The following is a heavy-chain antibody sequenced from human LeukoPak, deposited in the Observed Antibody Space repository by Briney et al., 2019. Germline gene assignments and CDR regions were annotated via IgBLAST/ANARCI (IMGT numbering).Heavy chain of an antibody. Sequence: GGSLRLSCAASGFTFSSYWMNWVRQAPGKRLEWVAVTSYDGRNKYYADSAKGRFTISRDNSKNTLYLQMNSLRPEDTAVYYCARDGYGLDTPMVSTNFDYWGQGTLVTVSS. CDR3: ARDGYGLDTPMVSTNFDY. V-gene: IGHV3-30*03. J-gene: IGHJ4*02. D-gene: IGHD5-18*01. CDR1: GFTFSSYW. CDR2: TSYDGRNK.